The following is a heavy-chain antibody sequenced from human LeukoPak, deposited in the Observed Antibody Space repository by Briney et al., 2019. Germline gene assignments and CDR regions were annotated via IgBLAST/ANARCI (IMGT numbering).Heavy chain of an antibody. J-gene: IGHJ4*02. Sequence: PGGSLRLSCAASGFTFSSYAMSWVRQAPGKGLEWVAVISYDGSNKYYADSVKGRFTISRDNSKNTLYLQMNSLRAEDTAVYYCARDREWLVENDYWGQGTLVTVSS. CDR2: ISYDGSNK. CDR1: GFTFSSYA. D-gene: IGHD6-19*01. CDR3: ARDREWLVENDY. V-gene: IGHV3-30-3*01.